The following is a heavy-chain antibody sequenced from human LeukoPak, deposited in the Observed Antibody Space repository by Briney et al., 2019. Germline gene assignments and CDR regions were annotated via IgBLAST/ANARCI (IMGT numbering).Heavy chain of an antibody. CDR2: IVVGSGNT. J-gene: IGHJ4*02. D-gene: IGHD2-15*01. CDR1: GFTFTSSA. Sequence: SVTVSCKASGFTFTSSAVQWVRQARGQRLEWIGWIVVGSGNTNYAQKFQERVTITRDMSTSTAYMELSSLRSEDTAVYYCAAECPYCSGGSGYWGQGTLVTVSS. CDR3: AAECPYCSGGSGY. V-gene: IGHV1-58*01.